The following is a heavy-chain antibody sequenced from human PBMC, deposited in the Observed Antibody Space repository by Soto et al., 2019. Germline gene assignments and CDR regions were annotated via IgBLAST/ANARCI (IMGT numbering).Heavy chain of an antibody. Sequence: GGALRLSCTASGVTAGGTFRTFALSWVQQAPGKGMEWVSTISGAGEKRDYVGFVKGRFTISRDNSRNSLYLEMSSLRDADTAVYYCVKENGDFYDNTGYYGHRGLDVWGYGTTVTVS. D-gene: IGHD3-9*01. CDR1: GVTAGGTFRTFA. V-gene: IGHV3-23*01. CDR3: VKENGDFYDNTGYYGHRGLDV. J-gene: IGHJ6*02. CDR2: ISGAGEKR.